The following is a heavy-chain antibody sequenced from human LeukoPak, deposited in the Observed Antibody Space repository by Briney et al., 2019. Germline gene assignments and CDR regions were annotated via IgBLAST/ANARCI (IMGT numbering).Heavy chain of an antibody. CDR1: GFTFRSYR. J-gene: IGHJ3*02. CDR3: ARGDNSAFDI. V-gene: IGHV3-7*04. Sequence: PGGSLRLSCAASGFTFRSYRMNWVRQAPGKGLEWVASIKQGESERYYVDSVNGRFTISRDNAKNSLYLQMNSLRAGDTAVYYCARGDNSAFDIWGQGTMVTVSS. CDR2: IKQGESER. D-gene: IGHD3-22*01.